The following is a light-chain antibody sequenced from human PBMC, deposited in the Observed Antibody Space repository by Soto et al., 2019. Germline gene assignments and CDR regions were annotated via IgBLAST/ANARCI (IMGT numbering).Light chain of an antibody. CDR1: QGISSW. V-gene: IGKV1-5*03. J-gene: IGKJ1*01. CDR2: KAS. CDR3: QQYNSG. Sequence: IQMTQSPSTLSASVGDRVTITCRASQGISSWMAWYQHKPGKAPKLLIYKASSLESGVPSRFSGSGSGTEFTLTISSLQPDDFATYYCQQYNSGFGQGTKVEIK.